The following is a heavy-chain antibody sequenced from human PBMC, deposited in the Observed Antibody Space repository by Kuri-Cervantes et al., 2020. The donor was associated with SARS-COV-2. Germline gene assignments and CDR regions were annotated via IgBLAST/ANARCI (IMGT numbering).Heavy chain of an antibody. Sequence: LSLTCAASGFTFSSYAMLWVRQAPGKGLEWVAVISYDGSNKYYADSVKGRFTISRDNSKNTLYLQMNSLRAEDTAVYHCAREEIALFGVVTSTFDYWGQGTLVTVSS. V-gene: IGHV3-30-3*01. CDR2: ISYDGSNK. J-gene: IGHJ4*02. D-gene: IGHD3-3*01. CDR3: AREEIALFGVVTSTFDY. CDR1: GFTFSSYA.